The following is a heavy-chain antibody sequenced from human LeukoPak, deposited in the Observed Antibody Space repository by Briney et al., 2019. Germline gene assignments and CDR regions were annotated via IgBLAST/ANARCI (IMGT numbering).Heavy chain of an antibody. CDR1: GGSFSGYY. V-gene: IGHV4-34*01. CDR3: ARLPWTEYYYMDV. Sequence: PSETLSLTCAVYGGSFSGYYWSWIRQPPGKGLEWIGEINHSGSTNYNPSFKSRVTISVDTSKNQFSLKLSSVTAADTAVYYCARLPWTEYYYMDVWGKGTTVTISS. J-gene: IGHJ6*03. D-gene: IGHD1-1*01. CDR2: INHSGST.